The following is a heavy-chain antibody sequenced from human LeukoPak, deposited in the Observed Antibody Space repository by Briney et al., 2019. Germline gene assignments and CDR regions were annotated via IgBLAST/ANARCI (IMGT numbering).Heavy chain of an antibody. D-gene: IGHD1-1*01. CDR2: LNPSSGDT. V-gene: IGHV1-2*02. J-gene: IGHJ4*02. CDR3: ASTDSDWNHEITF. Sequence: GASVKVSCKASGYTFTSYYMHWVRQAPGQGLQWMGWLNPSSGDTKYAQNFQGRVTMTRDTSITTAYMQLNSLRSADTAVYFCASTDSDWNHEITFWGQGTLVTVSS. CDR1: GYTFTSYY.